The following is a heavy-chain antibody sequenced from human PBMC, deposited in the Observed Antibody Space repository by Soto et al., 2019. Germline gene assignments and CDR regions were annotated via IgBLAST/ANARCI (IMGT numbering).Heavy chain of an antibody. CDR2: IIPIIGVT. J-gene: IGHJ4*02. D-gene: IGHD3-16*01. CDR1: GDTFNSYV. Sequence: QVQLVQSGAEVKRPGSSVKVSCESSGDTFNSYVISWVRQAPGQGLEWMGGIIPIIGVTHYAQKFQGRVTISALSSTGTAYMEFTNLGCEDTALYYCARESLGAKGADHWGQGTLVTVSS. CDR3: ARESLGAKGADH. V-gene: IGHV1-69*17.